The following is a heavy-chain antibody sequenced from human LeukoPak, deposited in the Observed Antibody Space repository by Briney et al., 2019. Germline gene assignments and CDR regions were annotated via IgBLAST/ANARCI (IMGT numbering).Heavy chain of an antibody. Sequence: GGSLRLSCAASGFTFSIYAMSWVRQAPGKGLEWVSAISGSGGSTYYADSVKGRFTISRDNSKNTLYLQMNSLRAEDTAVYYCARASGGGGLDPWGQGTLVTVSS. CDR3: ARASGGGGLDP. CDR2: ISGSGGST. D-gene: IGHD3-16*01. V-gene: IGHV3-23*01. CDR1: GFTFSIYA. J-gene: IGHJ5*02.